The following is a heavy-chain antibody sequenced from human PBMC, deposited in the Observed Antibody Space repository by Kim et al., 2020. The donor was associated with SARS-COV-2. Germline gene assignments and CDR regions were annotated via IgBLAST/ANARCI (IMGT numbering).Heavy chain of an antibody. Sequence: SQTLSLTCVISGDRVSSNSAAWNWIRQSPSRGLEWLGRTYYRSKWYNDYAESLTSRISISPDTSKNQFSLQLNSATPEDTAVYYCARGVGLGSGWTNNWFGPWGRGILVTVSS. D-gene: IGHD6-19*01. CDR3: ARGVGLGSGWTNNWFGP. V-gene: IGHV6-1*01. CDR1: GDRVSSNSAA. CDR2: TYYRSKWYN. J-gene: IGHJ5*02.